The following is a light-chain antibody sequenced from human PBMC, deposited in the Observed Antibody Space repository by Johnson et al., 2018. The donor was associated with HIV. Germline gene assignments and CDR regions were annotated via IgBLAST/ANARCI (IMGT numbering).Light chain of an antibody. J-gene: IGLJ1*01. CDR3: GTWDSSLSTYV. V-gene: IGLV1-51*01. CDR1: SSNIGNHY. CDR2: DNN. Sequence: QSVLTQPPSVSAAPGQKVTISCSGTSSNIGNHYVSWYQLLPGTAPKLLIYDNNQRPSGIPDRFSVSKSGTSATLGITGLQTGDEADYYCGTWDSSLSTYVFGSGTRV.